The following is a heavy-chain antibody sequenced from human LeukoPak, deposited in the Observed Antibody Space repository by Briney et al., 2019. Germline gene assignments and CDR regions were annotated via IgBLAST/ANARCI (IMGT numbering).Heavy chain of an antibody. V-gene: IGHV4-59*01. Sequence: PSETLSLTCAVSGGSISTYYWSWIRQSPGRGLEWIGYAYSSGSTNYNPSLKSRATISLDTDKNQFSLRLSSVTAADTAMYYCARGEGSSGYFYPSFDSWGQGTLVTVSS. CDR1: GGSISTYY. CDR3: ARGEGSSGYFYPSFDS. D-gene: IGHD3-22*01. CDR2: AYSSGST. J-gene: IGHJ4*02.